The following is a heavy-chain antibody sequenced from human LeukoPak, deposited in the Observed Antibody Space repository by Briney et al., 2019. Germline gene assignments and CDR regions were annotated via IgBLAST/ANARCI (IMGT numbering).Heavy chain of an antibody. J-gene: IGHJ3*02. D-gene: IGHD7-27*01. CDR1: GFTFSRYG. CDR2: IWYDGSNK. V-gene: IGHV3-33*01. Sequence: PGGSLRLSCAASGFTFSRYGMHWVHQAPGKGLEWVAVIWYDGSNKYYADSVKGRFTISRDNSKNTLYLQMNSLRAEDTAVYYCARATGDPYAFDIWGQGTMVTVSS. CDR3: ARATGDPYAFDI.